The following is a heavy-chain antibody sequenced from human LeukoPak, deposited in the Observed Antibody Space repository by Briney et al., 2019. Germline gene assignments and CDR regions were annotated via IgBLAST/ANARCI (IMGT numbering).Heavy chain of an antibody. D-gene: IGHD3-16*01. J-gene: IGHJ4*02. CDR2: ISYDGSNK. CDR1: GFTFSSYA. CDR3: AKDWGEYFDYVWGSFTSFDS. Sequence: PGGSLRLSCAASGFTFSSYAMHWVRQAPGKGLEWVAVISYDGSNKYYADSVKGRFTISRDNSKNTLYLQMNSLRAEDTAVYYCAKDWGEYFDYVWGSFTSFDSWGQGTLVTVSS. V-gene: IGHV3-30*04.